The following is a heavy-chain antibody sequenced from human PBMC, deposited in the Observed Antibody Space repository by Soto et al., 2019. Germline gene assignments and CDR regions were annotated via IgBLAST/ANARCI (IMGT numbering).Heavy chain of an antibody. CDR3: AKNSQPGWFDP. CDR1: GFTFSSYG. J-gene: IGHJ5*02. D-gene: IGHD5-18*01. Sequence: QVQLVESGGGVVQPGRSLRLSCAASGFTFSSYGMHWVRQAPGKGLEWVAVISYDGCNKYYADSVKGRFTISRDNSKNTLYLQMNSLRAEDTAVYHCAKNSQPGWFDPWGQGTLVTVSS. CDR2: ISYDGCNK. V-gene: IGHV3-30*18.